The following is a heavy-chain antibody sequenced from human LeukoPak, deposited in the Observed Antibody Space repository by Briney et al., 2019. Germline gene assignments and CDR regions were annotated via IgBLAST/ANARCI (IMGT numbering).Heavy chain of an antibody. CDR2: IWYDGSNK. J-gene: IGHJ4*02. V-gene: IGHV3-33*01. CDR3: ARSIAAAGTPPCY. CDR1: GFTFSSYG. Sequence: PGRPLRLSCAASGFTFSSYGMHWVRQAPGKGLEWVAVIWYDGSNKYYADSVKGRFTISRDNSKNTLYLQMNSLRAEDTAVYYCARSIAAAGTPPCYWGQGTLVTVSS. D-gene: IGHD6-13*01.